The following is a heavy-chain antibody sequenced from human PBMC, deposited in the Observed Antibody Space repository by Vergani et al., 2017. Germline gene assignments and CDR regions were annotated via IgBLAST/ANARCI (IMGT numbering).Heavy chain of an antibody. CDR3: ASRKDFWSGSDY. D-gene: IGHD3-3*01. CDR1: GGTFSRYA. V-gene: IGHV1-69*01. CDR2: IIPIFGTA. J-gene: IGHJ4*02. Sequence: QVQLVQSGAEVKKPGSSVKVSCKASGGTFSRYAISWVRTAPGQGREWMGGIIPIFGTANYAQNVQGRVTITADASTRTAYMELSSLRAEDTAVYYCASRKDFWSGSDYWGQGTLVTVSS.